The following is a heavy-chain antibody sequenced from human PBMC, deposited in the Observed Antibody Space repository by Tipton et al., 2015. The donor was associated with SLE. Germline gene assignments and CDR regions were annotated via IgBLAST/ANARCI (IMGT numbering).Heavy chain of an antibody. D-gene: IGHD5-12*01. CDR3: AREGVATLDL. V-gene: IGHV3-13*01. Sequence: SLRLSCAASGFTFSSYDMHWVRQATGKGLERVSAIGTAGDTYYPGSEKGRFTISRENTKNSLYLQMNSLRAGDTTVYYCAREGVATLDLWGRGTLVTVSS. CDR2: IGTAGDT. CDR1: GFTFSSYD. J-gene: IGHJ2*01.